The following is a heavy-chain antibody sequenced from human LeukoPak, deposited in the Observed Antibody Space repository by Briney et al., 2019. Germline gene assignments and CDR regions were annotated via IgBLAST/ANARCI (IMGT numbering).Heavy chain of an antibody. V-gene: IGHV3-23*01. CDR2: ISGSGANT. J-gene: IGHJ3*02. D-gene: IGHD3-22*01. CDR3: ARGRSGYGPFDAFDI. CDR1: GYTFSSYA. Sequence: QPGGSLRLSCTASGYTFSSYAMTWVRQAPGEWLEWVSAISGSGANTYYAASVKGRFAAPRDNSKDTLYLQMRSLRAEDTAVYSCARGRSGYGPFDAFDIWGHGTWVTVSS.